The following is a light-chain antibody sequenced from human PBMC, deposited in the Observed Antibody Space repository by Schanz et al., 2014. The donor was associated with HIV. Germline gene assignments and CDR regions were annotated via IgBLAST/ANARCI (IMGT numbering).Light chain of an antibody. V-gene: IGKV1-5*03. J-gene: IGKJ2*01. Sequence: DIQMTQSPSTLSASVGDGVTITCRASQYISRWLAWYQQKPGQAPHLLIYQASTLQTGVSSRFSGSGSGTEFTLTISSLQPDDFATYYCQQYNSYPYTFGQGTKLEIK. CDR3: QQYNSYPYT. CDR1: QYISRW. CDR2: QAS.